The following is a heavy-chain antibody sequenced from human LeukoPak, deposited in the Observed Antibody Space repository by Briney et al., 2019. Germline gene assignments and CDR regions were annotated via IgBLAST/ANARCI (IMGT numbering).Heavy chain of an antibody. CDR1: GYTFTGYY. V-gene: IGHV1-2*02. CDR2: INPNSGGT. J-gene: IGHJ5*02. D-gene: IGHD1-26*01. Sequence: GASVKVSCKASGYTFTGYYMHWVRQAPGQGLEWMGWINPNSGGTNYAQKFQGRATMTRDTSISTAYMELSRLRSDDTAVYYCARVRVVGANRYNWFDPWGQGTLVTVSS. CDR3: ARVRVVGANRYNWFDP.